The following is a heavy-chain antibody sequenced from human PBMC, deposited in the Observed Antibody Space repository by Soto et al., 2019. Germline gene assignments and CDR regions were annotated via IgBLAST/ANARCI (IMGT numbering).Heavy chain of an antibody. CDR3: ARGTWIQLWSVYYYYGMDV. CDR1: GGTFSSYA. J-gene: IGHJ6*02. V-gene: IGHV1-69*12. Sequence: QVQLVQSGAEVKKPGSSVKVSCKASGGTFSSYAISWVRQAPGQGLEWMGGIIPIFGTANYAQKFQGRVTITADESTSADYMELSSLRPEDTAVYYCARGTWIQLWSVYYYYGMDVWGQGTTVTASS. D-gene: IGHD5-18*01. CDR2: IIPIFGTA.